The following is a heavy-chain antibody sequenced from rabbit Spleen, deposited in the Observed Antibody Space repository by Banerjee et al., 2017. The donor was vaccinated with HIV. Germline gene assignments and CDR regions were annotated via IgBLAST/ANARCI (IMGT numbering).Heavy chain of an antibody. CDR1: GIDFSGAYY. D-gene: IGHD1-1*01. CDR2: IATGSRGGN. Sequence: QEQLEESGGDLVKPEGSLTLTCKASGIDFSGAYYMCWVRQAPGKGLEWIGCIATGSRGGNYHANWAKGRFTISKTSSTTVTLQMTSLTDADTATYFCVRGFVRPHYIGAFDLWGPGPLVTVS. CDR3: VRGFVRPHYIGAFDL. V-gene: IGHV1S45*01. J-gene: IGHJ2*01.